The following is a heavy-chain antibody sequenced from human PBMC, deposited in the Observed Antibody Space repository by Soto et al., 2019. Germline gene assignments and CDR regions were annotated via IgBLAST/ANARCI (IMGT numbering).Heavy chain of an antibody. CDR3: ARAYCSSTSCYWGGRLYYFDY. CDR1: GFTFSSYS. Sequence: PGGSLRLSCAASGFTFSSYSMNWVRQAPGKGLEWVSSISSSSSYIYYADSVKGRFTISRDNAKNSLYLQMNSLRAEDTAVYYCARAYCSSTSCYWGGRLYYFDYWGQGTLVTVST. CDR2: ISSSSSYI. D-gene: IGHD2-2*01. V-gene: IGHV3-21*01. J-gene: IGHJ4*02.